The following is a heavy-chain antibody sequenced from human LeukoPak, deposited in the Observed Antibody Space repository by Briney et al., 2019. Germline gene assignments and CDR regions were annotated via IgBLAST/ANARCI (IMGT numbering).Heavy chain of an antibody. CDR2: IYYSGST. V-gene: IGHV4-39*01. J-gene: IGHJ4*02. Sequence: SETLSLTCTVSGGSISSYYWSWIRQPPGKGLEWIGSIYYSGSTYYNPSLKSRVTISVDTSKNQFSLELTSVTAADTAVYYCARHSGSGSYHSPFGNWGQGTLVTVSS. CDR1: GGSISSYY. CDR3: ARHSGSGSYHSPFGN. D-gene: IGHD3-10*01.